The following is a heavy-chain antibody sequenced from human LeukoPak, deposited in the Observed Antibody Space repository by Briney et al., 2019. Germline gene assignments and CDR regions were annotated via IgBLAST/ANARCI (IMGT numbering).Heavy chain of an antibody. J-gene: IGHJ4*02. CDR1: GFTFNSYA. CDR2: ISWNGGNR. V-gene: IGHV3-9*01. CDR3: AKDPGRADDY. Sequence: PGGSLRLSCAASGFTFNSYAMHWVRQAPGKGLEWVSGISWNGGNRGYADSVKGRFTISRDNGKNSLYLQMNSLRGEGTALYYCAKDPGRADDYWGQGTLVTVSS.